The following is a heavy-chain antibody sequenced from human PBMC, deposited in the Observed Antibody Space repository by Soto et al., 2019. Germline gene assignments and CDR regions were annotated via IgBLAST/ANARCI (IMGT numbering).Heavy chain of an antibody. D-gene: IGHD3-9*01. J-gene: IGHJ6*02. CDR2: ISGSGGST. V-gene: IGHV3-23*01. CDR3: AKVVKYDVLTGYYTGPDYYGMDV. Sequence: GGSLRLSCAASGFTFSIYSMNWVRQAPGKGLEWVSLISGSGGSTHYADSVEGRFTISRDNSKNTLYLEMDSLRAADTAVYYCAKVVKYDVLTGYYTGPDYYGMDVWGQGTTGTV. CDR1: GFTFSIYS.